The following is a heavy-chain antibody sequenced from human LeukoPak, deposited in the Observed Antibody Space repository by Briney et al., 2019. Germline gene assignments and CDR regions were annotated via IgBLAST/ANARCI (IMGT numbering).Heavy chain of an antibody. D-gene: IGHD6-13*01. CDR3: AKQQLATDY. J-gene: IGHJ4*02. CDR1: GFTFSNYV. Sequence: PGRSLRLSCAASGFTFSNYVVHWVRQAPGKGLEWMALISYDGAEKYYADSVKGRFTISRDNSKSTLYLQVNSLGPEDTAVYYCAKQQLATDYWGQGTLVTVSS. V-gene: IGHV3-30-3*02. CDR2: ISYDGAEK.